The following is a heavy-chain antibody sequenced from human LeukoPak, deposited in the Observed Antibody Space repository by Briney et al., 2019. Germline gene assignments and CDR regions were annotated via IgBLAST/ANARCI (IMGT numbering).Heavy chain of an antibody. CDR2: ISGSGGST. D-gene: IGHD2-2*01. CDR1: GFSFSSYA. J-gene: IGHJ5*02. CDR3: AKDLDDTVVVPAQGLDP. Sequence: GGSLRLSCAASGFSFSSYAMSWVRQAPGKGLEWVSAISGSGGSTYYADSVKGRFTISRDNSKNTLYLQMNSLRAEDTAVYYCAKDLDDTVVVPAQGLDPWGQGTLVTVSS. V-gene: IGHV3-23*01.